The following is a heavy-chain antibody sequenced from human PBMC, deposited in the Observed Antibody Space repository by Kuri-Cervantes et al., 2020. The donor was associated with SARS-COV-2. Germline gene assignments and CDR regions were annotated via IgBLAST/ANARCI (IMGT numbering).Heavy chain of an antibody. V-gene: IGHV3-30*18. Sequence: LSLTCAASGFTFSSYGMHWVRQAPGKGLEWVAVISYDGSNKYYADSVKGRFTISRDNSKNTLYLQMNSLRAEDTAVYYCAKAANWPGYTFDYWGQGTLVTVSS. J-gene: IGHJ4*02. CDR2: ISYDGSNK. D-gene: IGHD3-16*02. CDR3: AKAANWPGYTFDY. CDR1: GFTFSSYG.